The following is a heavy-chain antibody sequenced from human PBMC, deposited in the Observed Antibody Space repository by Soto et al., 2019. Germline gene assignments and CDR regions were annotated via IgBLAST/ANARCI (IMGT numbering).Heavy chain of an antibody. J-gene: IGHJ5*02. CDR3: ARGLSNWNISNWFDP. CDR1: GYTFTSYG. V-gene: IGHV1-18*01. Sequence: ASVKVSCKASGYTFTSYGISWVRQAPGQGLEWMGWISAYNGNTNYAQKLQGRVTMTTDTSTSTAYMELRSLRSDDTAVYYCARGLSNWNISNWFDPWGQGTLVTVSS. CDR2: ISAYNGNT. D-gene: IGHD1-1*01.